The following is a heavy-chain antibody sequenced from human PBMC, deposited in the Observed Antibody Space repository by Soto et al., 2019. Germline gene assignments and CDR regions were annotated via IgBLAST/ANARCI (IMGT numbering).Heavy chain of an antibody. D-gene: IGHD5-18*01. Sequence: LRLSCAASGFTFSSYGMHWVRQAPGKGLEWVAVIWYDGSNKYYADSVKGRFTISRDNSKNTLYLQMNSLRAEDTAVYYCARDSDVQGVDTAMVGWFDPWGQGTLVTVSS. CDR2: IWYDGSNK. V-gene: IGHV3-33*01. J-gene: IGHJ5*02. CDR3: ARDSDVQGVDTAMVGWFDP. CDR1: GFTFSSYG.